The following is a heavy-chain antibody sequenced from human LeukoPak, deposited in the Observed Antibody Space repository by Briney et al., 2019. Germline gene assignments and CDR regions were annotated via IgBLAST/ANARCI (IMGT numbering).Heavy chain of an antibody. CDR3: VRHDIGGGYDFWSGYSNWFDP. V-gene: IGHV4-39*01. J-gene: IGHJ5*02. D-gene: IGHD3-3*01. CDR2: IYYTGST. Sequence: KSSETLSLSCTVSGGSISSPVYHWGWIRQPPGKGLEWIGSIYYTGSTYYNPSLKSRVTMSVDTSKNHFFLKLSSVTAADTAVYYCVRHDIGGGYDFWSGYSNWFDPWGQGTLVSVSS. CDR1: GGSISSPVYH.